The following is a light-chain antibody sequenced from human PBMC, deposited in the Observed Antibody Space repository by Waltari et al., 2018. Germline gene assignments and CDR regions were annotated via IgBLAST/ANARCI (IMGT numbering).Light chain of an antibody. J-gene: IGKJ1*01. CDR2: GAS. Sequence: ELVLTQSPGTLSLPPGERATLSCRASQSVRTYLAWYQQKPGQAPRLLIYGASTRATGIPDRFSGSGSGTDFSLTISRLEPEDAAVYYCQNHERLPATFGQGTKVEIK. CDR1: QSVRTY. V-gene: IGKV3-20*01. CDR3: QNHERLPAT.